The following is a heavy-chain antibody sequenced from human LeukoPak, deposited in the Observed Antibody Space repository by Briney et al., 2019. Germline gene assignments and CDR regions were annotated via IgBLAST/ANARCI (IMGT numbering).Heavy chain of an antibody. CDR3: AAGMGDWNYSADY. D-gene: IGHD1-7*01. V-gene: IGHV1-69*05. CDR1: GGTFSSYA. J-gene: IGHJ4*02. Sequence: ASVKVSCKASGGTFSSYAISWVRQAPGQGLEWMGGIIPIFGTANYAQKFQGRVTITTDESTSTAYMELSSLRSEDTAVYYCAAGMGDWNYSADYWGQGRLVIVFS. CDR2: IIPIFGTA.